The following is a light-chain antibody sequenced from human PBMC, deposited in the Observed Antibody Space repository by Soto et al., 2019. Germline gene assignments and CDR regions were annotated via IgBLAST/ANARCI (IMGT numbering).Light chain of an antibody. V-gene: IGLV2-23*01. CDR3: CSYSDSNTLV. CDR1: STDVGGYNL. Sequence: QSVLTQPASVSGSPGHSISISCTGTSTDVGGYNLVSWYQQHPGKAPRLMIYEGSERPSGVSNRFSGSNSGSTASLTISGLQAEDEADYYCCSYSDSNTLVFGGGTKVTVL. J-gene: IGLJ2*01. CDR2: EGS.